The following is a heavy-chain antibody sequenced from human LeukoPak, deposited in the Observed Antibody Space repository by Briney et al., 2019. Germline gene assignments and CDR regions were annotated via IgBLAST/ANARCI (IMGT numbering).Heavy chain of an antibody. J-gene: IGHJ2*01. CDR3: ARLSRDGYNKRDFDL. V-gene: IGHV4-38-2*01. D-gene: IGHD5-24*01. Sequence: ASETLSLTCAVSGYSISSGYYWGWTRPPPGKGLEWIGSIYHSGSTYYNPSLKSRVTISVDTSKNQFSLKLSSVTAADTAVYYCARLSRDGYNKRDFDLWGRGTLVTVSS. CDR2: IYHSGST. CDR1: GYSISSGYY.